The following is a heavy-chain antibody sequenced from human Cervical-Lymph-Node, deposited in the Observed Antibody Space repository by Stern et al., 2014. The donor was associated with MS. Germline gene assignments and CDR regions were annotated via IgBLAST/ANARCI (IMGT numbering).Heavy chain of an antibody. CDR3: AHRITSTDYYYGMDV. CDR2: IYWDDDK. V-gene: IGHV2-5*02. CDR1: GFSLDTTGVG. Sequence: QITLKKSGPTLVKPTQTLTLTCTFSGFSLDTTGVGVGWIRQPPGKALEXLALIYWDDDKRYSPSLKSRLTITKDTSKNQVVLTMTNMDPVDTATYYCAHRITSTDYYYGMDVWGQGTTVTVSS. D-gene: IGHD5-24*01. J-gene: IGHJ6*02.